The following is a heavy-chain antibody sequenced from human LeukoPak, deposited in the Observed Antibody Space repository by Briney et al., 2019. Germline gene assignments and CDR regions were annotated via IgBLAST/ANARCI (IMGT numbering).Heavy chain of an antibody. J-gene: IGHJ4*02. V-gene: IGHV3-21*01. CDR3: AKDRGYSYANGCDY. CDR1: GFTFSSYS. CDR2: ISSSSSYI. D-gene: IGHD5-18*01. Sequence: SGGSLRLSCAASGFTFSSYSMNWVRQAPGKGLEWVSSISSSSSYIYYADSVKGRFTISRDDSKNTLYLQMNSLRAEDTAVYYCAKDRGYSYANGCDYWGQGTLVTVSS.